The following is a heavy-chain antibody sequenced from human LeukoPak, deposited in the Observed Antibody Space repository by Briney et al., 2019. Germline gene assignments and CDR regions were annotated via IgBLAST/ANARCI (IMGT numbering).Heavy chain of an antibody. CDR3: VKRIAAAGSPVYFDY. D-gene: IGHD6-13*01. CDR1: GFPFSSYA. CDR2: ISASANNT. V-gene: IGHV3-23*01. Sequence: GGSLRLSCAASGFPFSSYAMTWVRQAPGKGLEWVSTISASANNTYYTDSVKGRFTISRDNSKNTLYLQMSSLSAEDTAVYYCVKRIAAAGSPVYFDYWGQGTLITVSS. J-gene: IGHJ4*02.